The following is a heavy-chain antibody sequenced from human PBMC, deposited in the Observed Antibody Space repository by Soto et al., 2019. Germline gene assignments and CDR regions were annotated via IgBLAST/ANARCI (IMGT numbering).Heavy chain of an antibody. CDR3: AREGASGSHIGY. V-gene: IGHV1-69*01. Sequence: QVQLVQSGAEVKKPGSSLKVSCKASGGTFSSYAISWVRQAPGQGLEWMGGIIPIFGTANYAQKFQGRVTITADESTSPAYMELSSLRSEDTAVYYCAREGASGSHIGYWGQGTLVTVSS. CDR2: IIPIFGTA. D-gene: IGHD3-22*01. J-gene: IGHJ4*02. CDR1: GGTFSSYA.